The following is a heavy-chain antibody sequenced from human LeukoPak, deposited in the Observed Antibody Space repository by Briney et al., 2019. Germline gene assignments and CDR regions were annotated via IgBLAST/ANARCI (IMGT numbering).Heavy chain of an antibody. CDR2: ISYDGSNK. CDR1: GFTFSSYA. Sequence: PGGSLRLSCAASGFTFSSYAMHWVRQAPGKGLEWVAVISYDGSNKYYADSVKGRFTISRDNSKNTLYLQMNSLRAEDTAVYYCAGCGYSYGSYLDYWGQGTLVTVSS. D-gene: IGHD5-18*01. J-gene: IGHJ4*02. V-gene: IGHV3-30*04. CDR3: AGCGYSYGSYLDY.